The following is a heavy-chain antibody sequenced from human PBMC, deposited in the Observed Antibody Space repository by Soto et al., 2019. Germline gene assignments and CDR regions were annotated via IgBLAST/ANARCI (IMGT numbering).Heavy chain of an antibody. CDR2: ITKTGDDK. CDR1: AFTFSGSA. D-gene: IGHD1-1*01. V-gene: IGHV3-23*01. J-gene: IGHJ4*02. CDR3: VKGGWGTVVDY. Sequence: EVQVLESGGGLVQPGGSLRLSCAASAFTFSGSAMTWVRQAPGKGLEWLSTITKTGDDKYYADSVKGRFTISRDDSKNTVYLQMSGLRVEDTAVYHGVKGGWGTVVDYWGQGTPVIVSS.